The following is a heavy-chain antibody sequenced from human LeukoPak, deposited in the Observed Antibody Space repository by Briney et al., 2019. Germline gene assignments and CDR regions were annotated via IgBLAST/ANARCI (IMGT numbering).Heavy chain of an antibody. Sequence: GGSLRLSCAASGFTFSSYGMHWVRQAPGKGLEWVAVISYDGSNKYYADSVKGRFTISRDNSKNTLYLQMNSLRAEDTAVYYCAKRARGGYSYGYLMDYWGQGTLVTVSS. CDR1: GFTFSSYG. CDR3: AKRARGGYSYGYLMDY. V-gene: IGHV3-30*18. J-gene: IGHJ4*02. CDR2: ISYDGSNK. D-gene: IGHD5-18*01.